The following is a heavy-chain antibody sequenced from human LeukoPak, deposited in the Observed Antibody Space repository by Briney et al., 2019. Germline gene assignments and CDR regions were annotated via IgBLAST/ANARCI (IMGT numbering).Heavy chain of an antibody. CDR2: IHTSGDT. V-gene: IGHV3-53*01. Sequence: GGSLRLSCAASRLTGSHNYVSWVRQAPGKGLEWASAIHTSGDTCYADSVKGRFTISRDTSKNTLYLQINSLRVEDTAVYYCIVFGDSNHWGQGTLVTVSS. CDR3: IVFGDSNH. D-gene: IGHD4-17*01. CDR1: RLTGSHNY. J-gene: IGHJ5*02.